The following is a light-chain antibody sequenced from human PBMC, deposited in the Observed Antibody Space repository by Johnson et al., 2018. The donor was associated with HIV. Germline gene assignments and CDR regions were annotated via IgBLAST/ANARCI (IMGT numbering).Light chain of an antibody. CDR1: SCDIGNNY. J-gene: IGLJ1*01. Sequence: QSVLTQSPSVSAAPGQKVTISCSGSSCDIGNNYVSWHQKFPGAAPKVLIYDNNKRPSGIPDRFSGSKSGTSATLGITGLQTGDEADYYCGTWDNSLSTGGVFGTGTKVTVL. CDR3: GTWDNSLSTGGV. CDR2: DNN. V-gene: IGLV1-51*01.